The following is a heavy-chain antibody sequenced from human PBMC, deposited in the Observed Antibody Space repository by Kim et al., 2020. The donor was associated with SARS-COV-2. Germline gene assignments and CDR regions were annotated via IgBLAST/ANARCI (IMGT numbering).Heavy chain of an antibody. CDR2: IYTSGRT. CDR1: GDSLSSDY. CDR3: AGALGH. Sequence: SETLSLTCTVSGDSLSSDYWSWNRQPAGKGLEWIGRIYTSGRTNYNPSLQSRVTMSVDMSKNQFSLKLSSVPAADTAVYYCAGALGHWGQGTLVTVSS. J-gene: IGHJ4*02. D-gene: IGHD3-16*02. V-gene: IGHV4-4*07.